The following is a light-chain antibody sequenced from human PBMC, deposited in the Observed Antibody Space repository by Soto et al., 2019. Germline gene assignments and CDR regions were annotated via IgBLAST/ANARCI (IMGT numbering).Light chain of an antibody. Sequence: EIVLTQSPATLSLTPGERATLSCRASQSVSSYLAWYQQKPGQAPRLLIYDASTRATGIPARFSGSGSGTDFSLTISSLEAEEFAGYYCQHRSNSFGGGTKVDI. V-gene: IGKV3-11*01. CDR3: QHRSNS. J-gene: IGKJ4*01. CDR2: DAS. CDR1: QSVSSY.